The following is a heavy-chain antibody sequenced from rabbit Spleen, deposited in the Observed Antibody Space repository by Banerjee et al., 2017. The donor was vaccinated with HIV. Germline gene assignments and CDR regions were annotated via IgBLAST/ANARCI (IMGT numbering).Heavy chain of an antibody. D-gene: IGHD1-1*01. CDR1: GFSFSSSYW. CDR3: ARNYVNAFDP. Sequence: QEQLVESGGGLVKPEGTLTLTCTVSGFSFSSSYWICWVRQAPGKGLEWIACIYAGSSGNTYYASWAKGRFTISKSSSTTVTLQMTSLTAADTATYFCARNYVNAFDPWGQGTLVTVS. V-gene: IGHV1S45*01. CDR2: IYAGSSGNT. J-gene: IGHJ2*01.